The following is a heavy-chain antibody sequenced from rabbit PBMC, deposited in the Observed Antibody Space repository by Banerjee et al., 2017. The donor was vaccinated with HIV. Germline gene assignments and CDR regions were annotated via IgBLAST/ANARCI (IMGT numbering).Heavy chain of an antibody. CDR2: IYGGSSGST. D-gene: IGHD4-2*01. V-gene: IGHV1S40*01. J-gene: IGHJ4*01. CDR1: GFSFSSSYY. CDR3: ARGFYVEGDFKL. Sequence: QSLEESGGDLVKPGASLTLTCTASGFSFSSSYYMYWVRQAPGKGLEWIACIYGGSSGSTYYASGAKGRFTISKTSSTTVTLQMTSLTAADTATYFCARGFYVEGDFKLWGPGTLVTVS.